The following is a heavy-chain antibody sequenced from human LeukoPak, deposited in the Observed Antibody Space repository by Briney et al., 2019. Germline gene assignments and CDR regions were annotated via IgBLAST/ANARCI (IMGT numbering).Heavy chain of an antibody. D-gene: IGHD6-6*01. CDR2: IIPIFGTA. CDR1: GGTFSSYA. J-gene: IGHJ1*01. V-gene: IGHV1-69*01. Sequence: GSSVKVSCKASGGTFSSYAISWVRQAPGQGLEWMGGIIPIFGTANYAQTFQGRVTITADEPTSRACMELSSLRSEDTAVYYCARGAARPSQYFQHWGQGTLVTVSS. CDR3: ARGAARPSQYFQH.